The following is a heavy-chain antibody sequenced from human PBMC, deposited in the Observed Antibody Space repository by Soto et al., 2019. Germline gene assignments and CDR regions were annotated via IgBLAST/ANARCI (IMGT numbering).Heavy chain of an antibody. CDR1: GYTFTSYG. D-gene: IGHD6-19*01. J-gene: IGHJ4*02. CDR2: INTKNGNT. V-gene: IGHV1-18*01. Sequence: QIYLVQSGAEVKKPGASVKVSCKASGYTFTSYGIIWVRQAPGQGLEWMGWINTKNGNTHYAQKLQGRVTMTTDTSTTTAYMELRSVRTDDTAVYFCARDQAPYSNGWYYWGQGTLVTVSS. CDR3: ARDQAPYSNGWYY.